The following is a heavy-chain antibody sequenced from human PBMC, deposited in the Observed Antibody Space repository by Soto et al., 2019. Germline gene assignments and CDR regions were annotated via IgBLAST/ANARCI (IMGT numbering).Heavy chain of an antibody. CDR3: AKDLNPIIEYSGYDLVPRY. Sequence: GGSLRLSCAASGFTFSSYGMHWVRQAPGKGLEWVAVISYDGSNKYYADSVKGRFTISRDNSKNTLYLQMNSLRAEDTTVYYCAKDLNPIIEYSGYDLVPRYWGQGTLVTVSS. CDR1: GFTFSSYG. CDR2: ISYDGSNK. D-gene: IGHD5-12*01. V-gene: IGHV3-30*18. J-gene: IGHJ4*02.